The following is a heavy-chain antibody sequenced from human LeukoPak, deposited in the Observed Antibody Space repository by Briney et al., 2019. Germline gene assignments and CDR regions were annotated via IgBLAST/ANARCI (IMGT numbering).Heavy chain of an antibody. CDR2: IYYSGST. CDR3: ARGRGYCSGGSCYGNWFDP. Sequence: PSETLSLTCTVSGGSISSGGYYWCWIRQHPGKGLEWIGYIYYSGSTYYNPSLKSRVTIPVDTSKNQFSLKLSSVTAADTAVYYCARGRGYCSGGSCYGNWFDPWGQGTLVTVSS. V-gene: IGHV4-31*03. D-gene: IGHD2-15*01. CDR1: GGSISSGGYY. J-gene: IGHJ5*02.